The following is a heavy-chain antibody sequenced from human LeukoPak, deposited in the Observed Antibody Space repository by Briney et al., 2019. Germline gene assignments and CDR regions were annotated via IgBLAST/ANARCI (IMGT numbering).Heavy chain of an antibody. D-gene: IGHD3/OR15-3a*01. CDR3: ARGLTHYYYYMDV. Sequence: GESLKISCKGSGYSFTSYWIGWVRQMPGKGLGWMGIIYPGDSDTRYSPSFQGQVTISADKSISTAYLQWSSLKASDTAMYYCARGLTHYYYYMDVWGKGTTVTVSS. CDR2: IYPGDSDT. V-gene: IGHV5-51*01. CDR1: GYSFTSYW. J-gene: IGHJ6*03.